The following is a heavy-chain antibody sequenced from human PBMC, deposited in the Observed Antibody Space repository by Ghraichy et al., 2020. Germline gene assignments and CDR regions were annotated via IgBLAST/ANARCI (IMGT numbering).Heavy chain of an antibody. CDR3: ARGDPVPHYYGSGSYKPVYYYYGMDV. D-gene: IGHD3-10*01. J-gene: IGHJ6*02. Sequence: ASVKVSCKASGYTFTSYDINWVRQATGQGLEWMGWMNPNSGNTGYAQKFQGRVTMTRNTSISTAYMELSSLRSEDTAVYYCARGDPVPHYYGSGSYKPVYYYYGMDVWGQGTTVTVSS. CDR1: GYTFTSYD. CDR2: MNPNSGNT. V-gene: IGHV1-8*01.